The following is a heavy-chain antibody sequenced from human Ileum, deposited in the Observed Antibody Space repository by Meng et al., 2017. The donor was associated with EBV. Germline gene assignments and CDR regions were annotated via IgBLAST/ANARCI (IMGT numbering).Heavy chain of an antibody. J-gene: IGHJ4*02. Sequence: QGQLVQSGAEVKKPVASVKVSCKASGYTFTNYDISWVRQATGQGLEWMGWMNPKTGTAHYAQKFQGRVSMTRDTSITTAYMELSSLTSEDTAVYYCVRTLERGDYWGQGTLVTVSS. CDR2: MNPKTGTA. V-gene: IGHV1-8*01. D-gene: IGHD5-24*01. CDR1: GYTFTNYD. CDR3: VRTLERGDY.